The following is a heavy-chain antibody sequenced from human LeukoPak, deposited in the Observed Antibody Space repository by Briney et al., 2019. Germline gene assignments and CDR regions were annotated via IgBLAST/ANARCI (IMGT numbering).Heavy chain of an antibody. CDR2: ISGSGGST. D-gene: IGHD4-11*01. J-gene: IGHJ6*03. CDR3: AKDSTDDYSNYYYYCMDV. CDR1: GFTFSIYA. V-gene: IGHV3-23*01. Sequence: GGSLRLSCAASGFTFSIYAMSWVRQAPGKGLERVSAISGSGGSTYYADSVKGRFTISRDNSKNTLYLQMNSLRAEDTAVYYCAKDSTDDYSNYYYYCMDVWGKGTTVTVSS.